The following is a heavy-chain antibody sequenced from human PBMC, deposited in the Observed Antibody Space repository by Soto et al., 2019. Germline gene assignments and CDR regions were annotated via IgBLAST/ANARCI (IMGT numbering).Heavy chain of an antibody. V-gene: IGHV1-69*01. CDR2: FVPVFGSA. CDR1: GATFNTIT. CDR3: VREDDTTGSYSWFDP. Sequence: QVQLVQSGAEVKKPGSSVRVSCQASGATFNTITINWVRQAPGQGLEWMGGFVPVFGSATYAQQFRGRLPISADASTRTFYMHLRELKSEDTALYFCVREDDTTGSYSWFDPWGPGTLVTVSS. D-gene: IGHD3-22*01. J-gene: IGHJ5*02.